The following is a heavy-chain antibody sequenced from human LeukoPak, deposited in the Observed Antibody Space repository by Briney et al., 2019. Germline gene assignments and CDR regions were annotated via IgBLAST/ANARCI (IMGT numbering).Heavy chain of an antibody. J-gene: IGHJ4*02. V-gene: IGHV3-30*18. CDR1: GFTFSSYG. Sequence: PGGSLRLSCAASGFTFSSYGMHWVRQAPGKGLEWAAVISYDGSNKYYADSVKGRFTISRDNSKNTLYLQMNSLRAEDTAVYYCAKAASGSYYFDYWGQGTLVTVSS. CDR2: ISYDGSNK. D-gene: IGHD1-26*01. CDR3: AKAASGSYYFDY.